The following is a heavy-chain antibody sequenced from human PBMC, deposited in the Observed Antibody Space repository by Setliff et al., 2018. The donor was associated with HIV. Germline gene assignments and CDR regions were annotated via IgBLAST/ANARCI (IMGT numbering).Heavy chain of an antibody. CDR3: ARWGEPSIKAFDI. CDR2: AHHSGTT. J-gene: IGHJ3*02. Sequence: SENLSLACAVSGGSITDFYWNWIRQPPGKGLEWIGFAHHSGTTSYNPSLQRRVIIAVDTSRNEFSLRVNSVTAADTAVYYCARWGEPSIKAFDIWGQGTMVTV. D-gene: IGHD3-16*01. V-gene: IGHV4-59*08. CDR1: GGSITDFY.